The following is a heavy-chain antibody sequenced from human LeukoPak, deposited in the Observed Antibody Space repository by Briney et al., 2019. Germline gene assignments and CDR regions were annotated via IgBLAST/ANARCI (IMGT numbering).Heavy chain of an antibody. J-gene: IGHJ4*02. CDR3: AKDQYSGYPLRDYYFDY. CDR1: GFTFSSYA. Sequence: PGGSLRLSCAASGFTFSSYAMNWVRQAPGKGLEWVSAISGSGGSTYYADSVKGRFTISRDNSKNTLYLQMNSLRAEDTAVYYCAKDQYSGYPLRDYYFDYWGQGTLVTVSS. D-gene: IGHD5-12*01. CDR2: ISGSGGST. V-gene: IGHV3-23*01.